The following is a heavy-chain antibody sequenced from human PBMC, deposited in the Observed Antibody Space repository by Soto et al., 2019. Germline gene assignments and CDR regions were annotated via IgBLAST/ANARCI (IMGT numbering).Heavy chain of an antibody. D-gene: IGHD5-12*01. CDR2: IYWNDDK. CDR1: GFSLSTSGVG. Sequence: SGPTLVNPTQTLTLTCTFSGFSLSTSGVGVGWIRQPPGKALEWLALIYWNDDKRYSPSLKSRLTITKDTSKNQVVLTMTNMDPVDTATYYCARQRRGDDPARFDPWGQGTLVTVSS. J-gene: IGHJ5*02. CDR3: ARQRRGDDPARFDP. V-gene: IGHV2-5*01.